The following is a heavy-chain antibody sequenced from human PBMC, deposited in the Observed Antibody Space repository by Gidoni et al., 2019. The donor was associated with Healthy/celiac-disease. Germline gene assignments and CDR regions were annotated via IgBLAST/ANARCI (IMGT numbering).Heavy chain of an antibody. D-gene: IGHD3-10*01. CDR1: GGSISSSSYY. CDR2: IYYSGST. J-gene: IGHJ6*02. V-gene: IGHV4-39*01. Sequence: QLQLQESGPGLVKPSETLSLTCTVSGGSISSSSYYWGWIRQPPGKGLEWIGSIYYSGSTYYNPSLKSRVTISVDTSKNQFSLKLSSVTAADTAVYYCARRGFTMVRGVIIMDWGQGTTVTVSS. CDR3: ARRGFTMVRGVIIMD.